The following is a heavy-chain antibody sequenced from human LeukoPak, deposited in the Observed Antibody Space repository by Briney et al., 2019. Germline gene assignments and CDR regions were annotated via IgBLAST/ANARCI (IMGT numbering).Heavy chain of an antibody. J-gene: IGHJ4*02. CDR3: ARHAEYNSGWHFYLDH. CDR1: GVSTTNGIYY. V-gene: IGHV4-39*01. CDR2: DHNVGST. D-gene: IGHD6-19*01. Sequence: SETLSLTCTVSGVSTTNGIYYWPWIRQPPGKGLVWIGSDHNVGSTYYNLFLRSRVNMFLDPSQKQIFLPLDSVTAADTAVYYCARHAEYNSGWHFYLDHWGQGILVTVSS.